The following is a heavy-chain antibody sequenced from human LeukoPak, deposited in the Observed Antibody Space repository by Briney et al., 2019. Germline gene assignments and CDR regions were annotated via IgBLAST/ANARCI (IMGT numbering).Heavy chain of an antibody. CDR3: ARDLRNYNWNYVRGLGY. J-gene: IGHJ4*02. CDR1: GGSFSGYY. Sequence: PSETLSLTCAVYGGSFSGYYWSWIRQPPGKGLEWIGEINHSGSTNYNPSLKSRVTISVDTSKNQFSLKLSSVTAADTAVYYCARDLRNYNWNYVRGLGYWGQGTLVTVSS. V-gene: IGHV4-34*01. D-gene: IGHD1-7*01. CDR2: INHSGST.